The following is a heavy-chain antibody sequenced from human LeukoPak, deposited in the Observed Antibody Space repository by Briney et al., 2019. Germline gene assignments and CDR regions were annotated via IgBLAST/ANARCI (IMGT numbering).Heavy chain of an antibody. CDR1: GYSFTSYW. V-gene: IGHV5-10-1*01. Sequence: GESLKISCKGSGYSFTSYWISWVRQMPGKGLEWMGRIDPSDSYTNYSPSFQGHVTISADKSISTAYLQWSSLKASDTAMYYCAAKDWSREVADPWGDAFDIWGQGTIVTVSS. J-gene: IGHJ3*02. CDR2: IDPSDSYT. D-gene: IGHD6-19*01. CDR3: AAKDWSREVADPWGDAFDI.